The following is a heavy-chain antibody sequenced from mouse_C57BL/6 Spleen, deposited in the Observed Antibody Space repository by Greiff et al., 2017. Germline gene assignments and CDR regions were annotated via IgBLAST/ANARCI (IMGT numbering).Heavy chain of an antibody. CDR1: GYTFTDYN. Sequence: EVQLQQSGPELVKPGASVKIPCKASGYTFTDYNMDWVKQSHGKSLEWIGDINPNNGGTIYNQKFKGKATLTVDKSSSTAYMELRSLTYKDTADYYCARRGLRTDYWGQGTTLTVSS. J-gene: IGHJ2*01. V-gene: IGHV1-18*01. D-gene: IGHD2-2*01. CDR2: INPNNGGT. CDR3: ARRGLRTDY.